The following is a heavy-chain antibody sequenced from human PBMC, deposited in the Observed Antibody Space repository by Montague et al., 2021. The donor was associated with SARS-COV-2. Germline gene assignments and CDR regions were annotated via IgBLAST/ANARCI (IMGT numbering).Heavy chain of an antibody. Sequence: SETLSLTYAVSGYSISSSNWWGWIRQPPGKGLEWIGYIYYSGSTYYNPSLNSRVTMSVDTSKNQFSLKLSSVTAVDTAVYYCARTGWYRSRGNTGNWFDPWGQGTLVTVSS. CDR2: IYYSGST. V-gene: IGHV4-28*01. CDR1: GYSISSSNW. CDR3: ARTGWYRSRGNTGNWFDP. D-gene: IGHD6-19*01. J-gene: IGHJ5*02.